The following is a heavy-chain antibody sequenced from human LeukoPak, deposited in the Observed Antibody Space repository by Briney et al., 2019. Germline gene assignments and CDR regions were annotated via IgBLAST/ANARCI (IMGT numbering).Heavy chain of an antibody. J-gene: IGHJ6*03. CDR3: ARGRRVVPAAQAPYYYMDV. CDR1: GGSFSGYY. V-gene: IGHV4-34*01. CDR2: INHSRST. Sequence: SETLSLTCAVYGGSFSGYYWSWIRHPPGKGLKWIGEINHSRSTNYNPYLKSRVTISVDTSKNQFSLKLSSVTAADTAVYYCARGRRVVPAAQAPYYYMDVWGKGTTVTVSS. D-gene: IGHD2-2*01.